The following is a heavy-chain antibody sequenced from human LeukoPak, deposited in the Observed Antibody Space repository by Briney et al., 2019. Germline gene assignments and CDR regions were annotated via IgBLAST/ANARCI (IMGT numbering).Heavy chain of an antibody. CDR2: IYYSGST. J-gene: IGHJ5*02. CDR1: GGSISSYY. D-gene: IGHD3-10*01. Sequence: SEILSLTCTVSGGSISSYYWSWIRQPPGKGLEWIGYIYYSGSTNYNPSLKSRVTISVDTSKNQFSLKLSSVTAADTAVYYCARERGRFGEFDPWGQGTLVTVSS. CDR3: ARERGRFGEFDP. V-gene: IGHV4-59*12.